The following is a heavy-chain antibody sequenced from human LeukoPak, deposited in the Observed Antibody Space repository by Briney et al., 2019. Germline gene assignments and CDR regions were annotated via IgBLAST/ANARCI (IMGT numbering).Heavy chain of an antibody. V-gene: IGHV4-59*01. CDR2: IYYSGST. CDR1: GGSISSYY. J-gene: IGHJ4*02. Sequence: PSETLSLTCTVSGGSISSYYWSWIRQPPGKGLEWIGYIYYSGSTNYNSSLKSRVTISVDTSKNQFPLKLSSVTAADTAVYYCARVSDTAMVLGFDYWGQGTLVTVSS. D-gene: IGHD5-18*01. CDR3: ARVSDTAMVLGFDY.